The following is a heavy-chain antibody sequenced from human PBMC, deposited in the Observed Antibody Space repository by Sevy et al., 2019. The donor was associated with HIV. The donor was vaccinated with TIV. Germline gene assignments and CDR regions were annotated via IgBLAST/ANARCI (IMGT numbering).Heavy chain of an antibody. CDR2: MSYDGSNK. V-gene: IGHV3-30-3*01. D-gene: IGHD2-2*01. J-gene: IGHJ6*02. Sequence: GGSLRLSCAASGFTFSTYAMHWVRQAPGKGLEWVAAMSYDGSNKYYADSVKGRFTISRDNSKNTLYLQMNSLRAEDTAVYYCARGDKGGYCISTSCSLYGMDVWGQGTTVTVSS. CDR3: ARGDKGGYCISTSCSLYGMDV. CDR1: GFTFSTYA.